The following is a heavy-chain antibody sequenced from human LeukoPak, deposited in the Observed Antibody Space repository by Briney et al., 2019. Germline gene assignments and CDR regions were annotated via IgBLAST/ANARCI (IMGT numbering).Heavy chain of an antibody. J-gene: IGHJ4*02. CDR1: GFTFSSYA. CDR3: AKDPSGLGYLDY. CDR2: ISTGGDST. D-gene: IGHD7-27*01. V-gene: IGHV3-23*01. Sequence: PGGSLRLSCAASGFTFSSYAMSWVRQAPGKGLEWVSGISTGGDSTYYADSVKGRFTISRDNSKNTLYLQMNSLGAEDTAVYYCAKDPSGLGYLDYWGQGTLVTVSA.